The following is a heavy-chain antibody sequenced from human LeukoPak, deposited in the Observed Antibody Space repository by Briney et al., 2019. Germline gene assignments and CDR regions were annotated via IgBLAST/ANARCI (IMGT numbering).Heavy chain of an antibody. Sequence: SVKVSCKASGGTFSSYAISWVRQAPGQGLDWMGGIIPIFGTANYAQKFQGRVTITADESTSTAYMELSSLRSEDTAVYYCARQRDYGDLDYYYYYGMDVWGQGTTVTVSS. CDR3: ARQRDYGDLDYYYYYGMDV. D-gene: IGHD4-17*01. J-gene: IGHJ6*02. CDR1: GGTFSSYA. V-gene: IGHV1-69*01. CDR2: IIPIFGTA.